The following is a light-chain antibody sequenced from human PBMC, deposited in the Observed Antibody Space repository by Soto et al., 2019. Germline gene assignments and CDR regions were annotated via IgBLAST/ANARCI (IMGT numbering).Light chain of an antibody. CDR1: QTLSKW. Sequence: DIQMTQSPSTLSASVGDRVTITCRASQTLSKWLAWYQQKPERPPKLLIYKASSLQSGVPSRFSGSGSGTDFTLTISSLQPEDVATYYCQHYDHLPITFGQGTRLEIK. J-gene: IGKJ5*01. CDR3: QHYDHLPIT. V-gene: IGKV1-5*03. CDR2: KAS.